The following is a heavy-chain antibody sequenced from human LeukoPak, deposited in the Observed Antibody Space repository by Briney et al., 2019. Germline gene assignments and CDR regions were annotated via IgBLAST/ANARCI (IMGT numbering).Heavy chain of an antibody. J-gene: IGHJ4*02. CDR1: GYSNSSGYY. D-gene: IGHD5-12*01. CDR3: ASGYDEYYFDY. Sequence: KPSETLSLTCAVSGYSNSSGYYWGRIRQPPGKGLEWIGSIYHSGSTYYNPSLKSRVTISVDTSKNQFSLKLSSVTAADTAIYYCASGYDEYYFDYWGQGTLVTVSS. CDR2: IYHSGST. V-gene: IGHV4-38-2*01.